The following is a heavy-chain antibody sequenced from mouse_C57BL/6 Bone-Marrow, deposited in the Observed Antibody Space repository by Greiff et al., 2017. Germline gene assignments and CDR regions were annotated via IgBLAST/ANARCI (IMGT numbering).Heavy chain of an antibody. D-gene: IGHD3-3*01. CDR3: ARGGTRFAY. CDR1: GFTFSDYG. J-gene: IGHJ3*01. Sequence: EVNLVESGGGLVKPGGSLKLSCAASGFTFSDYGMHWVRQAPEKGLEWVAYISSGSSTIYYADTVKGRFTISRDNAKNTLFLQMTSLRSEDTAMYYCARGGTRFAYWGQGTLVTVSA. V-gene: IGHV5-17*01. CDR2: ISSGSSTI.